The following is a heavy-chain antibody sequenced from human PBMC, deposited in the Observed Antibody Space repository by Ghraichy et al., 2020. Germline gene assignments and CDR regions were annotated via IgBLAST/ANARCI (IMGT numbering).Heavy chain of an antibody. D-gene: IGHD2-21*02. J-gene: IGHJ4*02. Sequence: GSLRLSCAASGFTFSSYGMHWVRQAPGKGLEWVAVISYDGSNKYYADSVKGRFTISRDNSKNTLYLQMNSLRAEDTAVYYCAKDYSYCGGDCYPLDYYFDYWGQGTLVTVSS. CDR3: AKDYSYCGGDCYPLDYYFDY. CDR2: ISYDGSNK. CDR1: GFTFSSYG. V-gene: IGHV3-30*18.